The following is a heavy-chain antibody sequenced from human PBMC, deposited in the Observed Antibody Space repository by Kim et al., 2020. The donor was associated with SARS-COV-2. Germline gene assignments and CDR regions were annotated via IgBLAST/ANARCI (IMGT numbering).Heavy chain of an antibody. CDR2: ISSKSRNYAT. D-gene: IGHD2-15*01. J-gene: IGHJ6*03. V-gene: IGHV3-73*01. CDR1: GFDFSGSV. Sequence: GGSLRLSCATSGFDFSGSVIHWVRQASGQGLEWIGRISSKSRNYATGYAATVRGRFTLPRDDANKTAFLQMNSLRVEDTAVYYCARLVASGESCYSPYYLDPWGNGTTVTVSS. CDR3: ARLVASGESCYSPYYLDP.